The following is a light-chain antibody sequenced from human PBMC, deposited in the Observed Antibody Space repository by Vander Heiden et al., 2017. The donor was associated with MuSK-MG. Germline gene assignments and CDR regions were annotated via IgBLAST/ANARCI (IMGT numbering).Light chain of an antibody. CDR1: QSVRSN. J-gene: IGKJ2*01. Sequence: EVVLTQFPATLSVSPGESATLSCRASQSVRSNLAWYQQKPGQAPRLLIYEASTRATGIPARFSGSGSGTDFTLTISSLQSEDFAVYSCQQYNHWPGTFGPWTNLEIK. CDR2: EAS. CDR3: QQYNHWPGT. V-gene: IGKV3-15*01.